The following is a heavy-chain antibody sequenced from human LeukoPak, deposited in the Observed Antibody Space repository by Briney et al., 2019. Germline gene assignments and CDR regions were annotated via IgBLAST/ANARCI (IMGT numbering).Heavy chain of an antibody. CDR1: GFTFGTYA. CDR3: AKIPYSSGWVQNWFDP. D-gene: IGHD6-19*01. J-gene: IGHJ5*02. CDR2: ISGSGGST. Sequence: PGGSLRLSCAASGFTFGTYAMSWVRQAPGKGLEWISAISGSGGSTYYADSVKGRFTISRDNSKNTLYLQMSSLRAEDTAVYYCAKIPYSSGWVQNWFDPWRQGTLVTVSS. V-gene: IGHV3-23*01.